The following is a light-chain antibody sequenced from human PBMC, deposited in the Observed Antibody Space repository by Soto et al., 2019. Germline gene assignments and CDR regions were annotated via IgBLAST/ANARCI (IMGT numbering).Light chain of an antibody. CDR1: SSDVGGYDY. CDR2: EVN. J-gene: IGLJ1*01. CDR3: CSYTSDLTPYV. Sequence: QSVLTQPASVSGSPGQSITISCTGTSSDVGGYDYVSWYQLHPGKAPKLMVFEVNNRPSGVSYRFSGSKSGNTASLTISGLQAEDEADYYCCSYTSDLTPYVFGTGTKVTVL. V-gene: IGLV2-14*01.